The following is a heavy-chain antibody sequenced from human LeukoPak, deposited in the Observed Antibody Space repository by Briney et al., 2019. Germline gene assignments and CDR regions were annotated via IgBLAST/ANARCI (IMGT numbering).Heavy chain of an antibody. D-gene: IGHD3-22*01. CDR3: ARDSGYYYDSSGYYRKGPFDY. Sequence: GASVKVSCKASGYTFTGYYMHWVRQAPGQGLEWMGWINPNRGGTNYAQKFQGRVTMTRDTSISTAYIELSRLRSDDTAVYYCARDSGYYYDSSGYYRKGPFDYWGQGTLVTVSS. CDR2: INPNRGGT. J-gene: IGHJ4*02. CDR1: GYTFTGYY. V-gene: IGHV1-2*02.